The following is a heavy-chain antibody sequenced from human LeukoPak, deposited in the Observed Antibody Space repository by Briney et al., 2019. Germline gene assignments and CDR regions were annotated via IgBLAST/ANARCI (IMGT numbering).Heavy chain of an antibody. Sequence: SQTLSLTCAVSGVSISSGGYSWIWIRQPPGNGLQWIGYIYHSGRTYYNTSLKSRVTISVDTSKNQFCLRLSSVTAADTAVYYCARSADSSGYPSDFDYWGQGTLVTVSS. V-gene: IGHV4-30-2*01. CDR2: IYHSGRT. CDR1: GVSISSGGYS. CDR3: ARSADSSGYPSDFDY. J-gene: IGHJ4*02. D-gene: IGHD3-22*01.